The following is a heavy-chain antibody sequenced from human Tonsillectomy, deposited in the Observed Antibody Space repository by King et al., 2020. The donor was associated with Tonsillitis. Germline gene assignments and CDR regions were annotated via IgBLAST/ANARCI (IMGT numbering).Heavy chain of an antibody. CDR1: GFTFSSYA. Sequence: VQLVESGGGLVQPGGSLRLSCAASGFTFSSYAMSWVRQAPGKGLEGVSAGSGSGGSTYDADSVKGRFTISRDNSKNTLHLQMNSLRAEDTAVYYCAKDVAVAGGVLYFDYWGQGTLVTVSS. J-gene: IGHJ4*02. CDR2: GSGSGGST. CDR3: AKDVAVAGGVLYFDY. D-gene: IGHD6-19*01. V-gene: IGHV3-23*04.